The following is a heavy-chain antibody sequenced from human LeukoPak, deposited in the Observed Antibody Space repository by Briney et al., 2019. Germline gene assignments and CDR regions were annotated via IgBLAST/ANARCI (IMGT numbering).Heavy chain of an antibody. Sequence: GASVKVSCKVSGYALTELSMHWVRQAPGKGLEWMGGFDPEDGETIYAQKFQGRVTMTEDTSTDTAYMELSSLRSEDTAVYYCATVDITMVRGVLGANWFDPWGQGTLVTVPS. CDR1: GYALTELS. D-gene: IGHD3-10*01. CDR3: ATVDITMVRGVLGANWFDP. J-gene: IGHJ5*02. CDR2: FDPEDGET. V-gene: IGHV1-24*01.